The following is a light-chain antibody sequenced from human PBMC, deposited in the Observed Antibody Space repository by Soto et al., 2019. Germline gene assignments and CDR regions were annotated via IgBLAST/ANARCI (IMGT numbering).Light chain of an antibody. CDR3: SSYSTRSALV. CDR2: DVS. V-gene: IGLV2-14*03. CDR1: SADIGAFNY. J-gene: IGLJ2*01. Sequence: QSALTQPASVSGSPGQSITISCAGTSADIGAFNYVSWYKHHPGKAPKLLIYDVSDRPSGVSTRFSASKSANTASLTISGLQADDEADYYCSSYSTRSALVFGGGTKLTVL.